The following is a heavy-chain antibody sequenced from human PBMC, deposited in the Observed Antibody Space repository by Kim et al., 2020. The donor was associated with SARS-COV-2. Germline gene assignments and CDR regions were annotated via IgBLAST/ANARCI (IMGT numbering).Heavy chain of an antibody. CDR1: GGSISSGSYY. CDR3: ARDLGALYYYGSGSYYSSTPYYYYGMDV. J-gene: IGHJ6*02. CDR2: IYTSGST. D-gene: IGHD3-10*01. V-gene: IGHV4-61*02. Sequence: SETLSLTCTVSGGSISSGSYYWSWIRQPAGKGLEWIGRIYTSGSTNYNPSLKSRVTISVDTSKNQFSLKLSSVTAADTAVYYCARDLGALYYYGSGSYYSSTPYYYYGMDVWGQGTTVTVSS.